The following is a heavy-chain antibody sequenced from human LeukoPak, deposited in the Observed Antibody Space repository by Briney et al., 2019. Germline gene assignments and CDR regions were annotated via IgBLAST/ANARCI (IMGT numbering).Heavy chain of an antibody. V-gene: IGHV3-33*01. Sequence: PGGSLRLSCAASGFTFSSYDMHWVRQVPGKGLEWVAVKYYDGRNKYYADSVKGRFTISRDNSKNTLYLQINSLRAEDTAVYYCARVQGHPPNGLDIWGQGTMVTVSS. CDR1: GFTFSSYD. J-gene: IGHJ3*02. D-gene: IGHD2-8*01. CDR3: ARVQGHPPNGLDI. CDR2: KYYDGRNK.